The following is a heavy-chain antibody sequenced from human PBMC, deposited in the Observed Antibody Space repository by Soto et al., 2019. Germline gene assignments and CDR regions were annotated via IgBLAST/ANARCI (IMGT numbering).Heavy chain of an antibody. CDR3: ARDPMCRYYGSGRYYFDY. D-gene: IGHD3-10*01. J-gene: IGHJ4*02. V-gene: IGHV3-30-3*01. Sequence: QVQLVESGGGVVQPGRSLRLSCAASGFTFSSYAMHWVRQAPGKGLEWVAVISYDGSNKYYADSVKGRFTISRDNSKNTLYLQMNSLRAEETAVYYCARDPMCRYYGSGRYYFDYWGQGTLVTVSS. CDR2: ISYDGSNK. CDR1: GFTFSSYA.